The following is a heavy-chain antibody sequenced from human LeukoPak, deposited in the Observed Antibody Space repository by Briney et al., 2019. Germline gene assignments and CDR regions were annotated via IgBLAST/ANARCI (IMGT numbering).Heavy chain of an antibody. V-gene: IGHV3-11*04. CDR3: ASLAGHDFWSGYYNRDFDY. CDR2: ISSSGSTI. CDR1: GFTFSDYY. Sequence: GGSLRLSCAASGFTFSDYYMSWIRQAPGKGLEWVSYISSSGSTIYYADSVKGRFTISRDNAKNSLYLQMNSLRAEDTAVYYCASLAGHDFWSGYYNRDFDYWGQGTLVTVSS. D-gene: IGHD3-3*01. J-gene: IGHJ4*02.